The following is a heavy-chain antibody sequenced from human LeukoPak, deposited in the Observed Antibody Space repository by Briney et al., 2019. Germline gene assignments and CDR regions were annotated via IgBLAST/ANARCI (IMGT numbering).Heavy chain of an antibody. CDR1: GFTFSNYA. J-gene: IGHJ1*01. CDR3: AKDPAAPGTAEYFQH. D-gene: IGHD6-13*01. CDR2: ISGSGGSA. Sequence: PGGSQRLSCAASGFTFSNYAMSWVRQAPRKGLEWVSVISGSGGSAYYADSVRGRFTISRDNAKNTVYLQMNSLRAEDTAVYYCAKDPAAPGTAEYFQHWGQGTLVTVSS. V-gene: IGHV3-23*01.